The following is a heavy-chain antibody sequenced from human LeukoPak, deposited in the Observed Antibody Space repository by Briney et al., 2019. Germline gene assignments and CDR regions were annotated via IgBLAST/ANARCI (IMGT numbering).Heavy chain of an antibody. D-gene: IGHD3-22*01. CDR3: ARDLKYYDSSGYGGY. Sequence: PGGSLRLSCAASGFTLSSYWMSWVRQAPGKGLEWVANIKQDGSEKYYVDSVKGRFTISRDNAKNSLYLQMNSLRAEDTAVYYCARDLKYYDSSGYGGYWGQGTLVTVSS. V-gene: IGHV3-7*01. CDR1: GFTLSSYW. CDR2: IKQDGSEK. J-gene: IGHJ4*02.